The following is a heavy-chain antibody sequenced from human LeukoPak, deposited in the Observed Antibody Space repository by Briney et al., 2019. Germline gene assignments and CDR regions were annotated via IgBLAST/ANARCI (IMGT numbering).Heavy chain of an antibody. V-gene: IGHV1-3*01. CDR3: ARDQRSAAAVFSFDI. D-gene: IGHD6-13*01. J-gene: IGHJ3*02. CDR2: INAGNGNT. Sequence: ASVKVSCKASGYTFTSYAMHWVRQAPGQRLEWMGWINAGNGNTKYSQKFQGRVTITRDTSASTAYMELSSLRSEDTAVYYCARDQRSAAAVFSFDIWGQGTMVTVSS. CDR1: GYTFTSYA.